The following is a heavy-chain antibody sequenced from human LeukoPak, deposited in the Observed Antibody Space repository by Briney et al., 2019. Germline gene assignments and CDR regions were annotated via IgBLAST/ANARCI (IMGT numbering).Heavy chain of an antibody. J-gene: IGHJ4*02. CDR1: GFTFSSYS. CDR3: ASLVVVVAATGNDY. D-gene: IGHD2-15*01. CDR2: ISSSSSYI. V-gene: IGHV3-21*01. Sequence: PGGSLRLSCAASGFTFSSYSMNWVRQAPGKGLEWVSSISSSSSYIYYADSVKGRFTISRDNAKNSLYLQMNSLRAEDTAVYYCASLVVVVAATGNDYWGQGTLVTVSS.